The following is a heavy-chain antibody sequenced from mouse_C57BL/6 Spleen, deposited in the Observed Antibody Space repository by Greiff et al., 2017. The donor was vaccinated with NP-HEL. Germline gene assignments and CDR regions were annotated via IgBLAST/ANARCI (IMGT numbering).Heavy chain of an antibody. J-gene: IGHJ2*01. CDR1: GYTFTSYW. Sequence: QVQLQQPGAELVMPGASVKLSCKASGYTFTSYWMHWVKQRPGQGLEWIGEIDPSDSYTNYNQKFKGKSTLTVDQSSSTAYMQLSSLTSEDSAVYYCARKNWDGFFDYWGQGTTLTVSS. D-gene: IGHD4-1*01. CDR3: ARKNWDGFFDY. CDR2: IDPSDSYT. V-gene: IGHV1-69*01.